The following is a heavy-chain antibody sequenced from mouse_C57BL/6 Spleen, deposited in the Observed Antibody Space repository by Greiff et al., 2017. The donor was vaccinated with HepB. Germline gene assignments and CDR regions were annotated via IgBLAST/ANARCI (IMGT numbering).Heavy chain of an antibody. Sequence: QVQLQQSGAELVKPGASVKMSCKASGYTFTSYWITWVKRRPGQGLGWIGDIYPGSGSTNYNEKFKSKATLTVDTSSSTAYMQLSSLTSEDSAVYYCARSRIRQDWGFAYWGQGTLVTVSA. CDR3: ARSRIRQDWGFAY. J-gene: IGHJ3*01. CDR2: IYPGSGST. CDR1: GYTFTSYW. D-gene: IGHD2-12*01. V-gene: IGHV1-55*01.